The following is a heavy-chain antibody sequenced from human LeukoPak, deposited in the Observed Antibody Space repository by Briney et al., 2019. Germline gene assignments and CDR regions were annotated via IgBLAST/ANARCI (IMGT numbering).Heavy chain of an antibody. Sequence: SETLSLTCTVHGGSLSSGSYSRGWIRQPAGNGLEWIERIYTSGSTNYNPSLKSRVTISVDTSKNQFSLKLSSVTAADTAVYYCARVLRYFDWRGDGMDVWGQGTTVTVSS. CDR3: ARVLRYFDWRGDGMDV. D-gene: IGHD3-9*01. CDR2: IYTSGST. CDR1: GGSLSSGSYS. J-gene: IGHJ6*02. V-gene: IGHV4-61*02.